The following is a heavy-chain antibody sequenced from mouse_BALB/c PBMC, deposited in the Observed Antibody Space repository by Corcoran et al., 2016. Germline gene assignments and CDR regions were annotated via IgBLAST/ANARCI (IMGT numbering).Heavy chain of an antibody. CDR1: GFNIKDTY. CDR2: IDPATGNT. D-gene: IGHD1-2*01. CDR3: AKGGSRVIFDY. Sequence: EVQLQQSGAELVKPGASVKLSCTASGFNIKDTYMHWVKQRPEQGLEWIGRIDPATGNTKYDPKFQGKATITADTSSNTAYLQLSSLTSEDTAVYYCAKGGSRVIFDYWGQGTTLTVSS. J-gene: IGHJ2*01. V-gene: IGHV14-3*02.